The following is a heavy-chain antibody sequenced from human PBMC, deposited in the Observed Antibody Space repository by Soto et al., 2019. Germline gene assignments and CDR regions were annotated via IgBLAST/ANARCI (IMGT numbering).Heavy chain of an antibody. V-gene: IGHV4-30-4*01. D-gene: IGHD2-2*01. CDR2: IYYSGST. J-gene: IGHJ4*02. CDR1: GGSISSGDYY. CDR3: ASRPVPAAISYFDY. Sequence: SSETLSLTCTVSGGSISSGDYYWSWIRQPPGKGLEWIGYIYYSGSTYYNPSLKSRVTISVDTSKNQFSLKLSSVTAADTAVYYCASRPVPAAISYFDYWGQGTLVTVSS.